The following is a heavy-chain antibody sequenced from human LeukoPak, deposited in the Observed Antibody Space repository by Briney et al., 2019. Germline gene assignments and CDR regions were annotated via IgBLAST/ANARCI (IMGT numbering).Heavy chain of an antibody. V-gene: IGHV1-24*01. Sequence: ASVKVSCKVSGYTLTELSMHWVRQAPGKGLEGMGGFDPEDGETIYAQKFQGRVTMTEDTSTDTAYMELGSLRSEDTAVYYCATPGPIFGDANFDYWGQGTLVTVSS. J-gene: IGHJ4*02. CDR3: ATPGPIFGDANFDY. CDR1: GYTLTELS. CDR2: FDPEDGET. D-gene: IGHD3-3*01.